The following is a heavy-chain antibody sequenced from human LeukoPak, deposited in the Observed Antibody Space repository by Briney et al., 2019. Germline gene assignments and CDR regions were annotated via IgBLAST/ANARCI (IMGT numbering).Heavy chain of an antibody. J-gene: IGHJ2*01. CDR3: ARSGRGYSWWYFDL. Sequence: GASVKVSCKASGGTFSSYAISWVRQAPGQGLEWMGGIIPIFGTANYAQKFQGRVTITADESTSTAYMELSSLRSEDTAVYYCARSGRGYSWWYFDLWGRGTLVTVSS. CDR1: GGTFSSYA. D-gene: IGHD5-18*01. V-gene: IGHV1-69*13. CDR2: IIPIFGTA.